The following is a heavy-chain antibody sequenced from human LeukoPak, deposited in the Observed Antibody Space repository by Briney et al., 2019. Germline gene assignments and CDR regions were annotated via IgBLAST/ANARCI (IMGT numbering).Heavy chain of an antibody. CDR2: VSYDGSNK. CDR1: GFIFSNYG. Sequence: PGGSLRLSCAASGFIFSNYGMHWVRQAPGKGLEWVAVVSYDGSNKYYADSVKGRFTISRDNSKNTLYLQMNSLRAEDTAVYNCAKEAQYRFKKPLDYWGQGTLVTVSS. J-gene: IGHJ4*02. D-gene: IGHD2-2*01. CDR3: AKEAQYRFKKPLDY. V-gene: IGHV3-30*18.